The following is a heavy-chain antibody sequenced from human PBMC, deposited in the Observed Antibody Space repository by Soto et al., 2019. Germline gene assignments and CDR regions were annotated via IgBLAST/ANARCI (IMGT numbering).Heavy chain of an antibody. V-gene: IGHV1-69*01. Sequence: QVQLVQSGAEVKKPGSSVKVSCKAPGGTFSSYAISWVRQAPGQGLEWMGGIIPIFGTANYAQKFQGRVTITADESTSTAYMELSSLRSEDTAVYYCAKGSGSYSGYYYYGMDVWGQGTTVTVSS. CDR2: IIPIFGTA. D-gene: IGHD1-26*01. CDR1: GGTFSSYA. CDR3: AKGSGSYSGYYYYGMDV. J-gene: IGHJ6*02.